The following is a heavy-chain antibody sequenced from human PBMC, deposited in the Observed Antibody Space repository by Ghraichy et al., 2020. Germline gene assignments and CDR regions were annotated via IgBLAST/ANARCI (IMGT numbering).Heavy chain of an antibody. CDR2: IYYSGST. D-gene: IGHD6-6*01. J-gene: IGHJ4*02. CDR1: GGSISSGGYY. CDR3: ARAGRSSSSPPVDY. V-gene: IGHV4-31*03. Sequence: SETLSLTCTVSGGSISSGGYYWSWIRQHPGKGLEWIGYIYYSGSTYYNPSLKSRVTISVDTSKNQFSLKLSSLTAADTAVYYCARAGRSSSSPPVDYWGQGTLVTVSS.